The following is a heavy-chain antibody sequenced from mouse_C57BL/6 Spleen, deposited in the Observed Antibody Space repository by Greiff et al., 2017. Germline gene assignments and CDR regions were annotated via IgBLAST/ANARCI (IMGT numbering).Heavy chain of an antibody. Sequence: QVQLKQPGTELVKPGASVKLSCKASGYTFTSYWMHWVKQRPGQGLEWIGNINPSNGGTNYNEKFKSKATLTVDKSSSTAYMQLSSLTSEDSAVYSCARGVGYYDYVGWTSWFACWGQGTLVTVSA. CDR3: ARGVGYYDYVGWTSWFAC. CDR1: GYTFTSYW. CDR2: INPSNGGT. V-gene: IGHV1-53*01. D-gene: IGHD2-4*01. J-gene: IGHJ3*01.